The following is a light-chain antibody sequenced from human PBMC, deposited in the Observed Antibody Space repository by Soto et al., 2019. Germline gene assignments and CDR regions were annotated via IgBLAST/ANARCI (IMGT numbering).Light chain of an antibody. CDR2: EVN. CDR3: SSSTTSSTLV. V-gene: IGLV2-18*02. Sequence: QSALTQPPSVSGSPGQSVTISCTGTSSDIGRYNRVSWYHQPPGATPKLIIYEVNNRPSGVPDRFSGSKSGNTASLTISGLQAEDEANYFCSSSTTSSTLVFGGGTKL. CDR1: SSDIGRYNR. J-gene: IGLJ2*01.